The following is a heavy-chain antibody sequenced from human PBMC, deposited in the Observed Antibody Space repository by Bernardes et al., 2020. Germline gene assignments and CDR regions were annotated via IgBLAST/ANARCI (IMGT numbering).Heavy chain of an antibody. CDR3: LTGFSSAWHDGY. J-gene: IGHJ4*02. D-gene: IGHD6-25*01. V-gene: IGHV3-15*01. CDR1: GFTFSDAW. CDR2: IKSKVDGGTA. Sequence: GGSLRLSCAASGFTFSDAWLHWVRQSPGKGLEWIGRIKSKVDGGTAYHSAPVKGRFTISRDDSRDMLYLQMSNLRTEDTGLYYCLTGFSSAWHDGYWGQGTLVTVSS.